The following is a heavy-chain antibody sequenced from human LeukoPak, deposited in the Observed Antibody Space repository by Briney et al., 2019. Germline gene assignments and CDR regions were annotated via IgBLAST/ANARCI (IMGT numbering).Heavy chain of an antibody. J-gene: IGHJ6*04. CDR3: AELGITMIGGV. CDR1: GFGFSDSY. V-gene: IGHV3-11*04. CDR2: ISGSGSDI. D-gene: IGHD3-10*02. Sequence: PGGSLRLSCVVSGFGFSDSYMTWIRQTPGKGLEWLAYISGSGSDIYYADSVKGRFTISRDNAKNSLYLQMNSLRPDDTAVYYCAELGITMIGGVWGKGTTVTISS.